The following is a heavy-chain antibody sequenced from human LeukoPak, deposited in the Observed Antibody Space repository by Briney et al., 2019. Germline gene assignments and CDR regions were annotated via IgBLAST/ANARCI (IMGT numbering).Heavy chain of an antibody. V-gene: IGHV3-23*01. Sequence: GGSLRLSCGASGFTFSSYAMSWVRQAPGKGLEWVSTISGSRTYYADSVKGRFTISTDNSKNTLYLQMNSLRAEDTAVYYCAIHHFFEWLGGPWGQGTLVTVSS. CDR2: ISGSRT. J-gene: IGHJ5*02. CDR1: GFTFSSYA. CDR3: AIHHFFEWLGGP. D-gene: IGHD3-3*01.